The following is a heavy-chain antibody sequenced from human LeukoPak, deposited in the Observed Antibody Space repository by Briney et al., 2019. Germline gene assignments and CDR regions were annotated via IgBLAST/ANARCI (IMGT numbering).Heavy chain of an antibody. J-gene: IGHJ3*02. D-gene: IGHD3-16*01. CDR2: ISYDGSNK. V-gene: IGHV3-30*03. CDR3: ATELGFRNAFDI. CDR1: GFTFSSYG. Sequence: GRSLRLSCAASGFTFSSYGMHWVRQAPGKGLEWVAVISYDGSNKYYADSVKGRFTISRDNSKNTLYLQMNSLRAEDTAVYYCATELGFRNAFDIWGQGTMVTVSS.